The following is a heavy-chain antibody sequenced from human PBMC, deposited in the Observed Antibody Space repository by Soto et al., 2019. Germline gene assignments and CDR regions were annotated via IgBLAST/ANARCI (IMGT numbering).Heavy chain of an antibody. CDR3: AREFPYYESSDSYFDY. Sequence: ASVKVSCKASGYTFTGHYIHWVRQAPEQGPEWMGEIGPESGATRYAQKFQGRVTPDTSKNQFSLHLNSVTPEDTAVYYCAREFPYYESSDSYFDYWGQGVLVTVS. CDR1: GYTFTGHY. J-gene: IGHJ4*02. V-gene: IGHV1-2*02. D-gene: IGHD3-16*01. CDR2: IGPESGAT.